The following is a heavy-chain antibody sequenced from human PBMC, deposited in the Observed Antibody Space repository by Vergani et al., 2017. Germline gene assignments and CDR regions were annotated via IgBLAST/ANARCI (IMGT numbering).Heavy chain of an antibody. Sequence: QLVQSGAEVKKPGSSVKVSCKASGFTFTSSAMQWVRQARGQRLEWIGWIVVGSGNTNYAQKFQERVTITRDMSTSTAYMELSSLRSEDTAVYYCARVDYDILTGYYKAGYYFDYWGQGTLVTVSS. D-gene: IGHD3-9*01. CDR1: GFTFTSSA. J-gene: IGHJ4*02. CDR3: ARVDYDILTGYYKAGYYFDY. V-gene: IGHV1-58*02. CDR2: IVVGSGNT.